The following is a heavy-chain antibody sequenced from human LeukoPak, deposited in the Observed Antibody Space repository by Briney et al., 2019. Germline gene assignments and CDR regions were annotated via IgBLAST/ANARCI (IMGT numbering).Heavy chain of an antibody. V-gene: IGHV3-11*04. J-gene: IGHJ6*03. CDR2: ISSSGSII. CDR3: AGDHRGTYYYYYMDV. CDR1: GFTFSDYY. Sequence: GGSLRLSCAASGFTFSDYYMSWIRQAPGKGLEWVSYISSSGSIIYYADSVKGRFTIYRDNAKNSLYLQMNSLRAEDTAVYYCAGDHRGTYYYYYMDVWGKGTTVTVSS. D-gene: IGHD1-1*01.